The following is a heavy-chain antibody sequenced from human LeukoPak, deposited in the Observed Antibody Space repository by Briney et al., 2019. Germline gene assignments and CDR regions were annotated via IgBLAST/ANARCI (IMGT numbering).Heavy chain of an antibody. CDR3: TRAPPGMTMMADY. CDR1: GYTFTNYH. V-gene: IGHV1-18*01. D-gene: IGHD3-22*01. CDR2: VSTNDGNT. Sequence: ASVKVSCKASGYTFTNYHIAWVRQAPGQGLEWMGWVSTNDGNTVYAQRLQGRVTMTTDTSTSVAYMELRSLTSDDTAVYYCTRAPPGMTMMADYWGQGTLVTVSS. J-gene: IGHJ4*02.